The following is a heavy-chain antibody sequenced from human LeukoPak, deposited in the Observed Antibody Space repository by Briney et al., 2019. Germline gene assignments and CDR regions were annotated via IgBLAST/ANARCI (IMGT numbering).Heavy chain of an antibody. CDR3: AKDRGIAVAGYYFDY. CDR1: GFTFSSYA. J-gene: IGHJ4*02. D-gene: IGHD6-19*01. Sequence: GGSLRLSCAASGFTFSSYAMSWVRQAPGKGLEWVSAISGSGGSTYYADSVKGRFTISRDNSKNTLYLQMNSLRAEDTAVYYCAKDRGIAVAGYYFDYWGQGTLVTVSS. V-gene: IGHV3-23*01. CDR2: ISGSGGST.